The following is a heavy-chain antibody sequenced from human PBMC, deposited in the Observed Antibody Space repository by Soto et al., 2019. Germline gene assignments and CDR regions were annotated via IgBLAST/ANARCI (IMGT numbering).Heavy chain of an antibody. V-gene: IGHV3-30*03. D-gene: IGHD6-6*01. J-gene: IGHJ6*02. CDR3: ATAWACSSSHWSCYYGMDV. CDR2: ISYDGSNK. Sequence: GGSLRLSCAASGFTFSSYGMHWVRQAPGKGLEWVAVISYDGSNKYYADSVKGRFTISRDNSKNTLYLQMNSLRAEDTAVYYCATAWACSSSHWSCYYGMDVWGQGTTVTVSS. CDR1: GFTFSSYG.